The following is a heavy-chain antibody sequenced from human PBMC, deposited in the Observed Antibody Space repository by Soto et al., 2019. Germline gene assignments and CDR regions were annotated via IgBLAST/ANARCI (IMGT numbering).Heavy chain of an antibody. Sequence: QVTLKESGPVLVKPTETLTLTCTVSGFSLSNSRMGVSWIRQPPGKALEWLAHIFSNDEKSYSTSLKSSLTLSKDTSKSQVVLTMTNMDPVDTATYYCARFFVPYSGSYPPFDYWGQGTLVTVSS. CDR2: IFSNDEK. D-gene: IGHD1-26*01. CDR1: GFSLSNSRMG. CDR3: ARFFVPYSGSYPPFDY. J-gene: IGHJ4*02. V-gene: IGHV2-26*01.